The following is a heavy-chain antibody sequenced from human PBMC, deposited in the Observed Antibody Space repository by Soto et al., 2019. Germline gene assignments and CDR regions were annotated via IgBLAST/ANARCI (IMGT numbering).Heavy chain of an antibody. Sequence: EVQRVESGGGLVQPGGSLRLSCAASGFTFSTFWMHWVRQAPGKGLVWVSRINSDGTSTKYADSVKGRFTISRDNVKKTVDLQMNSLRAEDTAIYYCARDQDTSGSGTYNLWGQGTLVTVSS. CDR1: GFTFSTFW. J-gene: IGHJ4*02. CDR2: INSDGTST. V-gene: IGHV3-74*03. CDR3: ARDQDTSGSGTYNL. D-gene: IGHD3-10*01.